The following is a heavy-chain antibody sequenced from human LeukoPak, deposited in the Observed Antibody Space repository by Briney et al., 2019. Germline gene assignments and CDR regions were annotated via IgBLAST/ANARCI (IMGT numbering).Heavy chain of an antibody. CDR2: INHSGST. CDR3: ARQWDSTYYDFWSGPTAFDI. Sequence: PSQTLSLTCTVSGGSISSGGYYWSWIRQPPGKGLEWIGEINHSGSTNYNPSLKSRVTISVDTSKNQFSLKLSSVTAADTAVYYCARQWDSTYYDFWSGPTAFDIWGQGTMVIVSS. J-gene: IGHJ3*02. V-gene: IGHV4-39*01. D-gene: IGHD3-3*01. CDR1: GGSISSGGYY.